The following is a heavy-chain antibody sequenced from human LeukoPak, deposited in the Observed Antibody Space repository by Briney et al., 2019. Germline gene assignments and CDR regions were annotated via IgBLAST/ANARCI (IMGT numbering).Heavy chain of an antibody. J-gene: IGHJ4*02. D-gene: IGHD1-26*01. CDR2: IYYSGST. V-gene: IGHV4-61*01. CDR3: ARDRRELSYYFDY. Sequence: SETLFLTCTVSGGSLSSGSYYWSWIRQPPGKGLEWIGYIYYSGSTNYNPSLKSRVTISVDTSKNQFSLKLSSVTAADTAVYYCARDRRELSYYFDYWGQGTLVTVSS. CDR1: GGSLSSGSYY.